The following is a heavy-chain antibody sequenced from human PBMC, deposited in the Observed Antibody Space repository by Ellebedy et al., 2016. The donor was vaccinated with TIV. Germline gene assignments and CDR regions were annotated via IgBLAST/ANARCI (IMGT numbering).Heavy chain of an antibody. CDR3: ARHSGYHAISYLAY. D-gene: IGHD5-12*01. CDR2: IIGMFGTA. V-gene: IGHV1-69*13. J-gene: IGHJ4*02. Sequence: SVKVSCKASGGTFSSFAISWVRQATGQGLEWMGGIIGMFGTASYAQKFLARVTITADEFTSTAYMEMSSLRSEDTAVYYCARHSGYHAISYLAYWGQGTLVTVSS. CDR1: GGTFSSFA.